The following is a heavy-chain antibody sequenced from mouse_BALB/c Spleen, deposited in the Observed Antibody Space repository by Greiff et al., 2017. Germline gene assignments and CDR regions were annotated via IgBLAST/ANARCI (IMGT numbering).Heavy chain of an antibody. Sequence: DVQLQESGPSLVKPSQTLSLTCSVTGDSITSGYWNWIRKFPGNKLEYMGYLSYSGSTYYNPSLKSRISITRDTSKNQYYLQLNSVTTEDTATYYCARAYYGNYGYFGVWGAGTTVTVSS. CDR2: LSYSGST. CDR1: GDSITSGY. CDR3: ARAYYGNYGYFGV. V-gene: IGHV3-8*02. D-gene: IGHD2-10*01. J-gene: IGHJ1*01.